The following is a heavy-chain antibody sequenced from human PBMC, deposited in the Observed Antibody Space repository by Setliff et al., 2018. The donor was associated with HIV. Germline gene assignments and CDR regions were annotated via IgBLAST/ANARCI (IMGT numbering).Heavy chain of an antibody. CDR2: INNSGRI. D-gene: IGHD1-26*01. J-gene: IGHJ4*02. V-gene: IGHV4-38-2*02. Sequence: PSETLSLTCAVSGYSISSGYYWGWIRQPPGKGLEWIAYINNSGRIYYNPSLKSRVTISVDTSKNQFSLKLSSVTAADTAVYYCARDLREVGGGSYADYWGQGTLVTVSS. CDR3: ARDLREVGGGSYADY. CDR1: GYSISSGYY.